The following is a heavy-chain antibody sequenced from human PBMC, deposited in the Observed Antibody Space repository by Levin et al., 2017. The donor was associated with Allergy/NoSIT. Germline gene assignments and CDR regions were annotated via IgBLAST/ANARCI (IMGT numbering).Heavy chain of an antibody. V-gene: IGHV4-4*07. J-gene: IGHJ6*02. CDR3: ARTLTTVTTDYYGMDV. Sequence: SETLSLTCTVSGGSISSYHWSWIRQPAGKGLEWIGRIYTTGNTNYNPSLKSRVTMSVDTSKNQFSLKLSSVTAADTAVYYCARTLTTVTTDYYGMDVWGQGTTVTVSS. CDR1: GGSISSYH. D-gene: IGHD4-11*01. CDR2: IYTTGNT.